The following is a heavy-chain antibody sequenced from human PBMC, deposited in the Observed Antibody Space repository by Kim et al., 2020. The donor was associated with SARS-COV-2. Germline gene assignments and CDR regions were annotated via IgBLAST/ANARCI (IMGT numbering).Heavy chain of an antibody. D-gene: IGHD2-2*01. V-gene: IGHV3-21*01. Sequence: GGSLRLSCATSGFSFSGYGMTWVRQAPGKGLEWVSSISSSSGNSYYADSLRGRFTVSRDNSKNALYLQMNSLRAEDTALYYCARGHCSSSNCSAYYVDVWGKGTPVTVSS. CDR2: ISSSSGNS. CDR1: GFSFSGYG. J-gene: IGHJ6*03. CDR3: ARGHCSSSNCSAYYVDV.